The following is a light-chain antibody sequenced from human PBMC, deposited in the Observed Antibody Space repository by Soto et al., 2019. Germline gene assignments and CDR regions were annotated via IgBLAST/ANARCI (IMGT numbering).Light chain of an antibody. CDR2: DVS. Sequence: QSALTQPASVSGSSGQSITISCTGTGSDVGGYNYVSWYQQHPGKAPKVMIYDVSNRPSGVSNRFSGSKSGNTASLTISGLQAEDEADYYCSSYTSASTPLVFGGGTKLTVL. J-gene: IGLJ2*01. V-gene: IGLV2-14*01. CDR1: GSDVGGYNY. CDR3: SSYTSASTPLV.